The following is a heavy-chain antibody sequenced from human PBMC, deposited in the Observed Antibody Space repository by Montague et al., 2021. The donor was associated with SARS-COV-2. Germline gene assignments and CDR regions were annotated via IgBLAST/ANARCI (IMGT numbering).Heavy chain of an antibody. J-gene: IGHJ4*02. CDR2: IYHSGSS. D-gene: IGHD1-26*01. V-gene: IGHV4-39*07. Sequence: SETLSLTCTVSGGSISSTSYYWGWVRQPPGKGLDWIGSIYHSGSSYYNPSLQSRVTISIDTSKNQFSLKLSSVTAADKSVYYCARVPYSGNYWSGDYWGQGTLVTVSS. CDR3: ARVPYSGNYWSGDY. CDR1: GGSISSTSYY.